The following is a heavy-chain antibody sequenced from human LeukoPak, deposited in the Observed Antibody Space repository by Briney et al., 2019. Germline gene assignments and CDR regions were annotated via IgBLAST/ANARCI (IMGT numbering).Heavy chain of an antibody. Sequence: GGSLRLSCAASGFTFSTYAMDWVRQAPGKGLEWVSYLSSSSSVIYHADSVKGRFTISRDNAKNSLYLQMNSLRAEDTAVYYCAKGRGGPSPWRFDPWGQGTLVTVSS. CDR2: LSSSSSVI. D-gene: IGHD2-15*01. CDR3: AKGRGGPSPWRFDP. V-gene: IGHV3-48*01. J-gene: IGHJ5*02. CDR1: GFTFSTYA.